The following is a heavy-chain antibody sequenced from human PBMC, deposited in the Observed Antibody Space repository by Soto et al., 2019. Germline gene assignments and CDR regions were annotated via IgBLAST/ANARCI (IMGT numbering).Heavy chain of an antibody. CDR2: IIPIFGTA. V-gene: IGHV1-69*01. D-gene: IGHD6-13*01. CDR3: ARDLEDEAGSSAY. J-gene: IGHJ4*02. CDR1: GGTFSSYA. Sequence: QVQLVQSGAEVKKPASSVKVSCKASGGTFSSYAISWVRQAPGQGLEWMGGIIPIFGTANYAQKFQGRVTITADESTSTAYMERSILRSEDTAVYYCARDLEDEAGSSAYWGQGTLVTGSS.